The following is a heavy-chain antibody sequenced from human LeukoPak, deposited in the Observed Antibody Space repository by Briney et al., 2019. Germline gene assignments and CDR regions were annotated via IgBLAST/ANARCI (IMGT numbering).Heavy chain of an antibody. CDR1: GGSISSYY. V-gene: IGHV4-59*12. CDR3: ARDSGTAMAFFDY. J-gene: IGHJ4*02. Sequence: SETLSLTCTVSGGSISSYYWSWIRQPPGKGLEWIGYIYYSGSTNYNPSLKSRVTMSVDTSKNRFSLKLSSVTAADTAVYYCARDSGTAMAFFDYWGQGTLVTVSS. D-gene: IGHD5-18*01. CDR2: IYYSGST.